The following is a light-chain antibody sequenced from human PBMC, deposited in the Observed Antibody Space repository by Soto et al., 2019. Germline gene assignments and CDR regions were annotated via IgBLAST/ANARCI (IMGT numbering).Light chain of an antibody. CDR2: DAS. CDR1: QSVSSY. V-gene: IGKV3-11*01. CDR3: QQRSKWPLT. J-gene: IGKJ4*01. Sequence: EIVLTQSPATLSLSPGERATLSCRASQSVSSYLACYQQKPGQAPRLLIYDASNRATGIPARFSGSGSGTDFTLTISSLEPEDFAVYYCQQRSKWPLTFGGGTKV.